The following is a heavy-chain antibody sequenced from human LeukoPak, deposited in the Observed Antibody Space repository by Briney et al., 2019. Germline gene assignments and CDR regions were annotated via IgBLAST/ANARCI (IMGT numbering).Heavy chain of an antibody. CDR2: ISSSSSTI. D-gene: IGHD3-10*01. CDR3: ARRDYGSGSYPY. CDR1: GFTFSSYE. J-gene: IGHJ4*02. Sequence: PGGSLRLSCAASGFTFSSYEMNWVRQAPGKGLEWVSYISSSSSTIYYADSVKGRFTISRDNAKNSLYLQMNSLRDEDTSVYYCARRDYGSGSYPYWGQGTLVTVSS. V-gene: IGHV3-48*02.